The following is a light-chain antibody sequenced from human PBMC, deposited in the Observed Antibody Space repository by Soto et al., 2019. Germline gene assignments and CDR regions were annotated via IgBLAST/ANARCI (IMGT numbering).Light chain of an antibody. J-gene: IGKJ3*01. CDR2: DAS. CDR1: QSISIW. Sequence: DIQMTQSPSTLSASVGDRVTITCRASQSISIWLAWYQEKPGKAPKLLIYDASNLQSGVPARFSGSGSGTEFTLTISSLQPDDFVTYYCQQNNGYFGPGTKVDLK. V-gene: IGKV1-5*01. CDR3: QQNNGY.